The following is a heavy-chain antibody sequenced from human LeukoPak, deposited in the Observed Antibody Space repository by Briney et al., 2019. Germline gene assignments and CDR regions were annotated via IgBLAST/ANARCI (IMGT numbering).Heavy chain of an antibody. CDR3: AKDGDYYGSGTNGYYFDY. Sequence: GGSLRLSCAASGFTFSTYGMHWVRQAPGKGLEWVAVISYDGRNKYYPDSVKGRFTFSKDNSKNTLYLQMNSLRAEDTAVYYCAKDGDYYGSGTNGYYFDYWGQGTLVTVSS. J-gene: IGHJ4*02. V-gene: IGHV3-30*18. CDR2: ISYDGRNK. D-gene: IGHD3-10*01. CDR1: GFTFSTYG.